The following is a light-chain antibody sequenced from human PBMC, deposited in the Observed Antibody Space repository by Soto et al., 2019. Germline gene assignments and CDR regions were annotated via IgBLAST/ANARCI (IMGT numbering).Light chain of an antibody. Sequence: QTVVTQEPSFSVSPGGTVTLTCGLSSGSVSTNYYPSWYQQTPGQAPRTLIYSTNTRPSGVPDRFSGSILGNKAALTITGAQADDESDYYCVLYMGSGIWVFGGGTKVTVL. V-gene: IGLV8-61*01. CDR2: STN. CDR1: SGSVSTNYY. CDR3: VLYMGSGIWV. J-gene: IGLJ3*02.